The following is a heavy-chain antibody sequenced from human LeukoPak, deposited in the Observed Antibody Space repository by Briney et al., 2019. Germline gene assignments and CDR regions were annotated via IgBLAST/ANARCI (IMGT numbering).Heavy chain of an antibody. CDR2: IKQDGSEK. D-gene: IGHD5-18*01. CDR1: GFTFSTYE. J-gene: IGHJ4*02. CDR3: SGYSYGSNY. V-gene: IGHV3-7*02. Sequence: GGSLRLSCAASGFTFSTYEMNWVRQAPGKGLEWLANIKQDGSEKYYVDSLKGRFTISRDNAKNSLYLQMNSLRAEDTAVYYCSGYSYGSNYWGQGTLVTVSS.